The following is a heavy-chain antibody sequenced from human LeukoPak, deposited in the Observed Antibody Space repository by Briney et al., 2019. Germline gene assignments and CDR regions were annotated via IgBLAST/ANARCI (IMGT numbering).Heavy chain of an antibody. J-gene: IGHJ4*02. D-gene: IGHD6-19*01. CDR3: ARDRGGAVADNYFDY. Sequence: GGSLRLSCAASGFTFSSYSMNWVRQALGKGLEWVSSISSSSSYIYYADSVKGRFTISRDNAKNSLYLQMNSLRAEDTAVYYCARDRGGAVADNYFDYWGQGTLVTVSS. CDR1: GFTFSSYS. CDR2: ISSSSSYI. V-gene: IGHV3-21*01.